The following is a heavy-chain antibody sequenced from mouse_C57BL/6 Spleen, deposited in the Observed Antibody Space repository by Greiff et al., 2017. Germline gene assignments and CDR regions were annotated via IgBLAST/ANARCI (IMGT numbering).Heavy chain of an antibody. D-gene: IGHD2-2*01. Sequence: QVQLQQPGAELVKPGASVKLSCKASGYTFTSYWMQWVKQRPGQGLEWIGEIDPSDSYTNYNQKFKGKATLTVDTSSSTAYLQLSSLTSEDSAVYYCARYPGYLYYDAMDYWGQGTSVTVSS. CDR2: IDPSDSYT. CDR3: ARYPGYLYYDAMDY. J-gene: IGHJ4*01. V-gene: IGHV1-50*01. CDR1: GYTFTSYW.